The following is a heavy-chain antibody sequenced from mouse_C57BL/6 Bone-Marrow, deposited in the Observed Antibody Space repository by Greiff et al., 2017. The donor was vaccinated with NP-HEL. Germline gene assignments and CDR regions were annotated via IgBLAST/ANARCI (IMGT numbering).Heavy chain of an antibody. CDR2: ISSGGDYI. Sequence: EVHLVESGEGLVKPGGSLKLSCAASGFTFSSYAMSWVRQTPEKRLEWVAYISSGGDYIYYADTVKGRFTISRDNARNTLYLQMSSLKSEDTAMYYCTREGALITTVVATDWYFDVWGTGTTVTVSS. J-gene: IGHJ1*03. CDR1: GFTFSSYA. V-gene: IGHV5-9-1*02. CDR3: TREGALITTVVATDWYFDV. D-gene: IGHD1-1*01.